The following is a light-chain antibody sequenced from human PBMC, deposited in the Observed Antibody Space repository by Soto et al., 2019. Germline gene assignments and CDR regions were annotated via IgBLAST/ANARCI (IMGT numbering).Light chain of an antibody. V-gene: IGLV2-14*01. Sequence: QSVLTQPASVSGSPGQSVTISCTGTSSDVGGYHYVSWYQQLPGKAPKLMIYEVTKRPSGVSNRFSGSKSDNTASLTISGLQAEDEADYYCSEYTTRSAVFGTGTKVTVL. CDR1: SSDVGGYHY. CDR2: EVT. J-gene: IGLJ1*01. CDR3: SEYTTRSAV.